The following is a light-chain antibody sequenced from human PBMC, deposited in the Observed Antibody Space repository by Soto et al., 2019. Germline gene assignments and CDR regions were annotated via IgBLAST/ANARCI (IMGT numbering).Light chain of an antibody. CDR1: SSYVGGYNY. Sequence: SALTQPRSVSGSPGKSVTISCTGTSSYVGGYNYVSWSQQHPGKAPKLMIYDVSTRPSGVPDRFSLSKSGNTASLTISGLQAEDEPDYYCCSYSGSYTHVFGTGTKLTVL. J-gene: IGLJ1*01. CDR3: CSYSGSYTHV. V-gene: IGLV2-11*01. CDR2: DVS.